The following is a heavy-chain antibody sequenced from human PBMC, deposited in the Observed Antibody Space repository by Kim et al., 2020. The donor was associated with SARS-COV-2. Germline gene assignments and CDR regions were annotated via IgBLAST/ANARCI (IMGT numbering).Heavy chain of an antibody. J-gene: IGHJ3*02. CDR2: IYYSGST. CDR1: GGSISSYY. Sequence: SETLSLTCTVSGGSISSYYWSWIRQPPGKGLEWIGYIYYSGSTNYNPSLKSRVTISVDTSKNQFSLKLSSVTAADTAVYYCARGAPHYYDSSGSRYRDPARDDIWGQGTMVTVSS. V-gene: IGHV4-59*13. CDR3: ARGAPHYYDSSGSRYRDPARDDI. D-gene: IGHD3-22*01.